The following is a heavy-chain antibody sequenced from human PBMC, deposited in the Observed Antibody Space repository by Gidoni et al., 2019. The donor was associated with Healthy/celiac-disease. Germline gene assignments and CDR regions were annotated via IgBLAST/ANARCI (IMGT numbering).Heavy chain of an antibody. CDR3: ARFSISSARFDY. J-gene: IGHJ4*02. CDR1: GGSISSYY. V-gene: IGHV4-59*01. CDR2: IYYSGST. Sequence: QVKLQESGPGLVKPSETLSLTCAASGGSISSYYWSWIRQPPGKGLEWIGYIYYSGSTNYNPSLKSRVTISVDTSKNQFSLKLSSVTAADTAVYYYARFSISSARFDYWGQGTLVTVSS.